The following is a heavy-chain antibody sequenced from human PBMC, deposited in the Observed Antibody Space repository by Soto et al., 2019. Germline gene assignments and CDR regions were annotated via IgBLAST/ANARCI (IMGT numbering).Heavy chain of an antibody. D-gene: IGHD2-2*01. CDR3: ARDPPSTLGSFDI. Sequence: QVQLVESGGGVVQPGRSQRLSCAASGFTFSMYGMHWVRQAPGKGLEWMATVYYDGHNKYYADSVRGRFTISRDNSKNMVYLQMNSLRAEDTAVYYCARDPPSTLGSFDIWGRATMVTVSS. J-gene: IGHJ3*02. CDR2: VYYDGHNK. CDR1: GFTFSMYG. V-gene: IGHV3-33*01.